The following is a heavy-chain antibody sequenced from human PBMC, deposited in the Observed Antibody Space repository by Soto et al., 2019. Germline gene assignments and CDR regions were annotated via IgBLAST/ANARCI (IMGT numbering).Heavy chain of an antibody. D-gene: IGHD3-10*01. Sequence: GGSLRLSCAASGFTFSDYIMHWVRQAPGEGLEWVAMVLHDGNNKYYADSVKGRFTISRDNSKNTLYLQMNSLRTEDTAMYYCARDDEDGSYCDLGYWGQGTLVTVPS. V-gene: IGHV3-30-3*01. J-gene: IGHJ4*02. CDR1: GFTFSDYI. CDR3: ARDDEDGSYCDLGY. CDR2: VLHDGNNK.